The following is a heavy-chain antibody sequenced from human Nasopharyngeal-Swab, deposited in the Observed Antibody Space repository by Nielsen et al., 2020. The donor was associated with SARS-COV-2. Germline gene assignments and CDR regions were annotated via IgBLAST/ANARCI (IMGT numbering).Heavy chain of an antibody. J-gene: IGHJ5*02. CDR1: GFTFSSYE. D-gene: IGHD3-22*01. CDR3: ARKGLYDSSGYPFDP. CDR2: ISSSGGTI. Sequence: GESLKISCAASGFTFSSYEMNWVRQAPGKGLEWVSYISSSGGTIYYADSVKGRFTISRDNAKNSLYLQMNSLRAEDTAVYYCARKGLYDSSGYPFDPWGQGTLVTVSS. V-gene: IGHV3-48*03.